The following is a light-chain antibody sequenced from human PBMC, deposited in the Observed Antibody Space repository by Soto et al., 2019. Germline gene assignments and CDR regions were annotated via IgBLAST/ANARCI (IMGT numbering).Light chain of an antibody. CDR1: QSLVHSDGNTY. CDR3: MQGTQWPRT. CDR2: KVS. J-gene: IGKJ4*01. V-gene: IGKV2-30*02. Sequence: DVVMTQSPLSLPVTLGQPASISCRSSQSLVHSDGNTYLSWFQQRPGQSPRRLIYKVSDRDSGVPDRFSGSGSGTDFTLKISGXEADDVGIYGCMQGTQWPRTFGGGTKVDIK.